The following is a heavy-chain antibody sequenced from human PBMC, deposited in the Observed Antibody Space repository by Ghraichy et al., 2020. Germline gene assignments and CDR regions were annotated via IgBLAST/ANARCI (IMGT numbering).Heavy chain of an antibody. Sequence: GGSLRLSCATSGFTFSDFWMTWVRQAPGEGPEWVANIRSDGRVRHYLDSVSGRFTASRENATNSLYLQMNSLIAEDSALYYCARGWTHSDDSGIYYDAFYFGGRGTLVTVSS. J-gene: IGHJ3*01. D-gene: IGHD3-10*01. CDR1: GFTFSDFW. V-gene: IGHV3-7*01. CDR2: IRSDGRVR. CDR3: ARGWTHSDDSGIYYDAFYF.